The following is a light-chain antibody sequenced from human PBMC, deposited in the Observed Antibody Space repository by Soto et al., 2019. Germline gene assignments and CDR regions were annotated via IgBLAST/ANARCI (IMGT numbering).Light chain of an antibody. CDR1: ESVSSN. Sequence: EIVMTQSPATLSVSPGERVTLSCRASESVSSNLAWYQQKPGQAPRLLMYGASTRATGIPARFSGSGSGTEFTLTISSLQPDDFATYYCQHYNSYSEAFGQGTKVDIK. CDR3: QHYNSYSEA. CDR2: GAS. V-gene: IGKV3-15*01. J-gene: IGKJ1*01.